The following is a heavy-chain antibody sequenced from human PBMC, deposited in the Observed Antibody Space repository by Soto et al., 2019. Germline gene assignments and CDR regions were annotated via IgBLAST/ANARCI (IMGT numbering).Heavy chain of an antibody. Sequence: QVQLVQSGAEVKKPGASVKVSCKASGYTFTSYGISWVRQAPGQGLEWMGWISAYNGNTNYAQKLQGRVTMTTDTSTSTAYMELRSLRSDVTAVYYCAREASDSSSSGPTGGMDVWGQGTTVTVSS. D-gene: IGHD6-13*01. CDR1: GYTFTSYG. J-gene: IGHJ6*02. V-gene: IGHV1-18*01. CDR2: ISAYNGNT. CDR3: AREASDSSSSGPTGGMDV.